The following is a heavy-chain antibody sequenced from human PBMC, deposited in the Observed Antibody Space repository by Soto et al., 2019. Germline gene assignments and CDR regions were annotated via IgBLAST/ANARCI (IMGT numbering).Heavy chain of an antibody. J-gene: IGHJ5*02. CDR2: ISSSTSYM. V-gene: IGHV3-21*01. CDR1: GFSFSSYS. D-gene: IGHD2-15*01. Sequence: EVQLVESGGGLVKPGGSLRLSCAASGFSFSSYSMNWVRQAPGKGLEWVSSISSSTSYMNYADSVKGRFTISRDNAKKSLYLQMNSLRAEDTAVYYCARGYTGYCSGGTCYWFDPWGQGTLVTVSS. CDR3: ARGYTGYCSGGTCYWFDP.